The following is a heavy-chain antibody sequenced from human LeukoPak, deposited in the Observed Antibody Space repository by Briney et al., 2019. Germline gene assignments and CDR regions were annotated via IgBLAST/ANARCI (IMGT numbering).Heavy chain of an antibody. Sequence: GGSLRLSCAASGFTFSSYSMNWARQAPGKGLEWVSSISSSSSYIYYADSVKGRFTISRDNAKNSLYLQMNSLRAEDTAVYYCARSAYGSGSFFDYWGQGTLVTVSS. CDR2: ISSSSSYI. CDR1: GFTFSSYS. CDR3: ARSAYGSGSFFDY. D-gene: IGHD3-10*01. J-gene: IGHJ4*02. V-gene: IGHV3-21*01.